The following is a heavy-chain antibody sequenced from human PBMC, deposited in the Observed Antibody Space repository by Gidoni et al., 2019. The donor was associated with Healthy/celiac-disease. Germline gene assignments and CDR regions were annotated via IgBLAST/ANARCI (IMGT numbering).Heavy chain of an antibody. J-gene: IGHJ6*02. Sequence: EVQLVESGGGLVQPGRSLRLSCAASGFTFDDYAVHWVRQAPGKGLEWVSGISWNSGSIGYADSVKGRFTISRDNAKNSLYLQMNSLRAEDTALYYCAKDAYYYYGMDVWGQGTTVTVSS. V-gene: IGHV3-9*01. CDR3: AKDAYYYYGMDV. CDR2: ISWNSGSI. CDR1: GFTFDDYA.